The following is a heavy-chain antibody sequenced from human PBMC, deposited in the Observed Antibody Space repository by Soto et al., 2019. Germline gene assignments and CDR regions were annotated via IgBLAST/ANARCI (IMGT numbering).Heavy chain of an antibody. J-gene: IGHJ5*02. Sequence: ASVKVSCKASGYLFTTYAIHWVRQAPGQTPEWMGWINAGNGNTKFTEKFHRRVTITTDRSASTAYMELASLSSEDTAVYYCALGGGRNYLADFEPWGQGTLVTVSS. CDR1: GYLFTTYA. CDR2: INAGNGNT. D-gene: IGHD3-16*01. V-gene: IGHV1-3*01. CDR3: ALGGGRNYLADFEP.